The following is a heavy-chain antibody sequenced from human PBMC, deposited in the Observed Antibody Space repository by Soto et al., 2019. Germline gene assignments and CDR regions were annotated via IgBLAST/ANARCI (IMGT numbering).Heavy chain of an antibody. D-gene: IGHD2-21*02. J-gene: IGHJ4*02. CDR2: ISGSGIST. Sequence: EVQLLESGGGLVQPGGSLRLSCAASGFTFSSYAMNWVRQAPGKGLEWVSGISGSGISTYYADSVKGRFTISRDNSKHMVYLQMNSMRAEYTAIYFCAKDQVEVVTATGLDYWGQGTLVTVSS. CDR3: AKDQVEVVTATGLDY. CDR1: GFTFSSYA. V-gene: IGHV3-23*01.